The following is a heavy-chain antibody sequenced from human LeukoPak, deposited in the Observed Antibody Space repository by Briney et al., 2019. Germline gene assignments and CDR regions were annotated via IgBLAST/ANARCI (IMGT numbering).Heavy chain of an antibody. D-gene: IGHD2-2*01. CDR1: GGTFSSYA. CDR2: IIPIFGTA. J-gene: IGHJ4*02. Sequence: SVKVSCKASGGTFSSYAISWVRQAPGQGLEWMGRIIPIFGTANYAQKFQGRVTITTDEPTSTAYMELSSLRSEDTAVYYCASSPPPYCSSTSCYELDYWGQGTLVTVSS. CDR3: ASSPPPYCSSTSCYELDY. V-gene: IGHV1-69*05.